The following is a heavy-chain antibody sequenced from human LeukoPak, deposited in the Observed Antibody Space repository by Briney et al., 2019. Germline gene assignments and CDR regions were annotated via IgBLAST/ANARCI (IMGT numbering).Heavy chain of an antibody. V-gene: IGHV3-30*02. Sequence: GGSLRLSCVASGFTFSSYGMHWVRQAPGKGLEWVAFIWYDGSNRYYADSVKGRFTISRDNSKNTLSLQMSSLRPDDTAVYYCAKAYSYGYDYWGQGTLVTVSS. D-gene: IGHD5-18*01. J-gene: IGHJ4*02. CDR1: GFTFSSYG. CDR3: AKAYSYGYDY. CDR2: IWYDGSNR.